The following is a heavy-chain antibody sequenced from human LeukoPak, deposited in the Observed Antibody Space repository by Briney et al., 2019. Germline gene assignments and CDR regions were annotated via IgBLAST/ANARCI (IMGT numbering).Heavy chain of an antibody. CDR2: IYYSGST. D-gene: IGHD3-10*01. CDR3: ARVPYYYGSGNGVYYYYYMDF. J-gene: IGHJ6*03. V-gene: IGHV4-59*01. CDR1: GGSISSYY. Sequence: PSETLSLTCTVSGGSISSYYWSWLRQPPGKGLEWIGYIYYSGSTNYNPSLKSRVTISVDTSKNQFSLKLSSVTAADTAVYYCARVPYYYGSGNGVYYYYYMDFWGEGTTVTISS.